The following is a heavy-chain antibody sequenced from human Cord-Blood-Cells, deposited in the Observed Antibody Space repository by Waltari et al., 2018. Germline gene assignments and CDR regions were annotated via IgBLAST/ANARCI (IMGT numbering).Heavy chain of an antibody. J-gene: IGHJ3*02. CDR1: GYSISSGYY. V-gene: IGHV4-38-2*01. Sequence: QVQLQESGPGLVKPSETLSLTCAVSGYSISSGYYWGWIRQPPGKGLEWIGSIYHSGSTYYNPSLKSRVTISVDTSKNQFSLKLSSVTAADTAVYYCARGIAAAGTAVDIWGQGTMVTVSS. D-gene: IGHD6-13*01. CDR3: ARGIAAAGTAVDI. CDR2: IYHSGST.